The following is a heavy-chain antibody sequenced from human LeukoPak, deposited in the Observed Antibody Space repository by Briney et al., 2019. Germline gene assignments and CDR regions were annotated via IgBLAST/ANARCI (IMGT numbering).Heavy chain of an antibody. D-gene: IGHD5-12*01. CDR3: ARVGVDIVATLFPYYYYYMDV. V-gene: IGHV4-61*09. CDR2: IYTSGST. CDR1: GGSISSGGYY. Sequence: PSQTLSLTCTVSGGSISSGGYYWSWIRQPPGKGLEWIGYIYTSGSTNYNPSLKSRVTISVDTSKNQFSLKLSSVTAADTAVYYCARVGVDIVATLFPYYYYYMDVWGKGTTVTVSS. J-gene: IGHJ6*03.